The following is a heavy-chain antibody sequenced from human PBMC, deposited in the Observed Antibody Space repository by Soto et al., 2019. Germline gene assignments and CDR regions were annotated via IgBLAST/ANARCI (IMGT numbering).Heavy chain of an antibody. J-gene: IGHJ4*02. D-gene: IGHD2-21*02. Sequence: ASVKVSCKASGYTFTSYGISWVRQAPGQGLEWMGWISAYNGNTNYAQKLQGRVTMTTDTSTSTAYMELRSLRSDDTAVYYCARSRYCGGDCSMGYWGQGTLVTAPQ. CDR2: ISAYNGNT. CDR1: GYTFTSYG. CDR3: ARSRYCGGDCSMGY. V-gene: IGHV1-18*04.